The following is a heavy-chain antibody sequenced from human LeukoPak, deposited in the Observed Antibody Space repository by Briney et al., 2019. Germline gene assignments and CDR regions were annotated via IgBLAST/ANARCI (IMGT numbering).Heavy chain of an antibody. CDR3: AREGHIAYSSSSYALDI. V-gene: IGHV4-39*07. Sequence: PSETLSLTCTGSGGSISSSSYYWGWIRQPPGKGLEWIGSIYYSGSTYYNPSLKSRVTISVDTSKNQFSLKLSSVTAADTAVYYCAREGHIAYSSSSYALDIWGQGTMVTVSS. CDR1: GGSISSSSYY. D-gene: IGHD6-6*01. J-gene: IGHJ3*02. CDR2: IYYSGST.